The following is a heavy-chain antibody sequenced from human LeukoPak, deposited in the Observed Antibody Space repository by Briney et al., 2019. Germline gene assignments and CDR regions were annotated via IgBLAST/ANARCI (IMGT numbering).Heavy chain of an antibody. D-gene: IGHD3-22*01. Sequence: GASVKVSFKASGYTFIIYDIHWVRQAPGQGLEWMGWMNPNSGNTGYAQKFQGSVTMTRDTSINTAYMELSSLRSEDTAVYYCARIGISSDNWFDPWGQGTLVTVSS. CDR1: GYTFIIYD. CDR3: ARIGISSDNWFDP. V-gene: IGHV1-8*01. J-gene: IGHJ5*02. CDR2: MNPNSGNT.